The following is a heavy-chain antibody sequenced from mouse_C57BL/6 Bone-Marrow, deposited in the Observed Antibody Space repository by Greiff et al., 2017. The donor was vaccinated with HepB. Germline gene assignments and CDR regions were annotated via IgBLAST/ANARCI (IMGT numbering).Heavy chain of an antibody. D-gene: IGHD1-1*01. V-gene: IGHV5-6*01. Sequence: EVQLVESGGDLVKPGGSLKLSCAASGFTFSSYGMSWVRQTPDKRLEWVATISSGGSYTYYPDSVKGRFTISRDNAKNTLYLQMSSLKSEDTAMYYCARQGYGSSYDWYFDVWGTGTTVTVSS. J-gene: IGHJ1*03. CDR1: GFTFSSYG. CDR3: ARQGYGSSYDWYFDV. CDR2: ISSGGSYT.